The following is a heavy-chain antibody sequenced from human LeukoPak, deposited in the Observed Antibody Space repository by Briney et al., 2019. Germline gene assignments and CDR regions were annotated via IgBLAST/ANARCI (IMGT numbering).Heavy chain of an antibody. V-gene: IGHV3-23*01. D-gene: IGHD3-16*02. CDR1: GFAFSNYA. Sequence: PGGSLRLSCAASGFAFSNYAMSWVRQAPGKGLEWVSTISNNGDATYYADSVKGRFTISRDNSKNTLYLQMNSLRAEDTAVYYCAKSLYGGCDYWGQGTVVTVSS. J-gene: IGHJ4*02. CDR2: ISNNGDAT. CDR3: AKSLYGGCDY.